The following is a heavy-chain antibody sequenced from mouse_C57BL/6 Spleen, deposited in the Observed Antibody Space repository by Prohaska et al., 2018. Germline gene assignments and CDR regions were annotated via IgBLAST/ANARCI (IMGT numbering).Heavy chain of an antibody. CDR1: GFSLSTSGMG. D-gene: IGHD1-3*01. Sequence: QVTLKESGPGILQSSQTLSLTCSFSGFSLSTSGMGVSWIRQPSGKGLEWLAHIYWDDDKRYNPSLKSRLTISKDTSRNQVFLKITSVDTADTATYYCARSPDLVVYYYAMDYWGQGTSVTVSS. J-gene: IGHJ4*01. V-gene: IGHV8-12*01. CDR2: IYWDDDK. CDR3: ARSPDLVVYYYAMDY.